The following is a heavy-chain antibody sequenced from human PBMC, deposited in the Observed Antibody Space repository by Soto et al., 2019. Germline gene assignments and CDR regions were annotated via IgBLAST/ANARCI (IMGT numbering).Heavy chain of an antibody. D-gene: IGHD3-10*01. CDR1: GGSISSGGYY. J-gene: IGHJ6*02. CDR3: ARDRRPTMVRGVINGYYYGMDV. CDR2: IYYSGST. Sequence: SETLSLTCTVSGGSISSGGYYWSWIRQHPGKGLEWIGYIYYSGSTYYNPSLKSRVTISVDTSKNQFSLKLSSVTAADTAVYYCARDRRPTMVRGVINGYYYGMDVWGQGTTVTV. V-gene: IGHV4-31*03.